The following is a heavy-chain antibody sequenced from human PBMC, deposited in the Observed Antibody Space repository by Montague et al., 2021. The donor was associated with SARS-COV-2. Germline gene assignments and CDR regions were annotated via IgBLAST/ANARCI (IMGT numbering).Heavy chain of an antibody. J-gene: IGHJ2*01. CDR2: LYYTGGA. V-gene: IGHV4-39*07. D-gene: IGHD3-10*01. CDR1: GGSIGNWTYD. CDR3: AREFVGYFDL. Sequence: ETLSLTCTVAGGSIGNWTYDWGWVRQPPGKGLEWIAGLYYTGGAXYNPSLMSRVTKSFGTSKNQISLNLASVTAADTAVYYCAREFVGYFDLWGRGTLVTVSS.